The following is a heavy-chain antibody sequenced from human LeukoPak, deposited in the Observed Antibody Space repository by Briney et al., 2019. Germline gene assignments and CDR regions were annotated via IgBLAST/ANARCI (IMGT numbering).Heavy chain of an antibody. D-gene: IGHD2-2*01. Sequence: GGSLRLSCAASGFTFSSYWMHWVRQAPGKGLVWVSRINSDGSSTSYADSVKGRFTISRDNAKNSLYLQMNSLRAEDTAVYYCARRSVGYYYYMDVWGKGTTVTVSS. CDR3: ARRSVGYYYYMDV. CDR1: GFTFSSYW. J-gene: IGHJ6*03. V-gene: IGHV3-74*01. CDR2: INSDGSST.